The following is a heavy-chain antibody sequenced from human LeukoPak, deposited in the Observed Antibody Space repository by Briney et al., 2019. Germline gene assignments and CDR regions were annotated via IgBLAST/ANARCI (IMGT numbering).Heavy chain of an antibody. CDR1: GYTFTRYG. V-gene: IGHV1-18*01. CDR3: ARGRIRYDDYSSGWFVFFEF. D-gene: IGHD6-19*01. CDR2: ISASNGNT. Sequence: ASVKVSCKASGYTFTRYGISWVRQAPGQGLQWLGWISASNGNTNYAQKFRDRVTMSTDTSTGTAYLDVRSLTSDDTAVYYCARGRIRYDDYSSGWFVFFEFWGQGSLVTVSS. J-gene: IGHJ4*02.